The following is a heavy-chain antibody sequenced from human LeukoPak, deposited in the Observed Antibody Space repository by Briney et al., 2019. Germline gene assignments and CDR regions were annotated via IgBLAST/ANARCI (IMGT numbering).Heavy chain of an antibody. V-gene: IGHV4-59*08. CDR3: ARQKYYYDSSGYYYGGYFDL. D-gene: IGHD3-22*01. CDR1: GGSICSYY. Sequence: SETLSLTCTVSGGSICSYYWSWIRQPPGKGLEWIGYIYYSGSTNYNPSLKSRVTISVDTSKNQFSLKLSSVTAADTAVYYCARQKYYYDSSGYYYGGYFDLWGRGTLVTVSS. CDR2: IYYSGST. J-gene: IGHJ2*01.